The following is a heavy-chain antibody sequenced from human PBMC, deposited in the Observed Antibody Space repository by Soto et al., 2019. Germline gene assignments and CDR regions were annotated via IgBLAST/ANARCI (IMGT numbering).Heavy chain of an antibody. Sequence: LRLSCAVSGFSLNNYWMHWVRQRPGKGLVWVARIYRDGTTSYADSVKGRFTISRDNAKNTVSLQMNSLKDEDTAVYYCMRGNTVFVNSDYWGQGTRSTFSS. CDR2: IYRDGTT. J-gene: IGHJ4*02. CDR3: MRGNTVFVNSDY. D-gene: IGHD2-8*02. V-gene: IGHV3-74*01. CDR1: GFSLNNYW.